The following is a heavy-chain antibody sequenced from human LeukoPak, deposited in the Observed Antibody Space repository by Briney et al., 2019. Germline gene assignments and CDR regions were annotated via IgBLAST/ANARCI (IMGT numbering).Heavy chain of an antibody. CDR3: ARDPGYCSGGSCYYFDY. J-gene: IGHJ4*02. CDR1: GFTFSDYY. CDR2: ITSSGSTI. D-gene: IGHD2-15*01. Sequence: GGSLRLSCAASGFTFSDYYMGWIRQAPGKGPEWISYITSSGSTIYYADSVKGRFTISRDNAKNSLYLQMNSLRAEDTAVYYCARDPGYCSGGSCYYFDYWGQGTLVTVSS. V-gene: IGHV3-11*01.